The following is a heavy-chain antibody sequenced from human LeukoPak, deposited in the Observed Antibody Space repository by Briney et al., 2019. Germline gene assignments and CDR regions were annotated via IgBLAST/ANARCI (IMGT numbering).Heavy chain of an antibody. V-gene: IGHV1-46*01. D-gene: IGHD4-17*01. Sequence: RRGPGQRLKKMGISYASAGDTRFARKFQGRVTMTRDTSTTTVYMDLTTLRSEDTAVYFCATEPPGAYYFDYWGQVTLVIVCS. CDR3: ATEPPGAYYFDY. CDR2: SYASAGDT. J-gene: IGHJ4*02.